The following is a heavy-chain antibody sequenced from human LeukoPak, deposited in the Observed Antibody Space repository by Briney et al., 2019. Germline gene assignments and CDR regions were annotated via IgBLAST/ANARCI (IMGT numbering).Heavy chain of an antibody. CDR1: GGSISSSSYY. D-gene: IGHD3-22*01. Sequence: PSETLSLTCTVSGGSISSSSYYWGWIRQPPGKGLEWIGSIYYSGSTYYNPSLKSRVTISVDTSKNQFSLKLSSVTAADTAVYYCAPLPSGYKKDNWFDPWGQGTLVTVSS. V-gene: IGHV4-39*01. CDR3: APLPSGYKKDNWFDP. CDR2: IYYSGST. J-gene: IGHJ5*02.